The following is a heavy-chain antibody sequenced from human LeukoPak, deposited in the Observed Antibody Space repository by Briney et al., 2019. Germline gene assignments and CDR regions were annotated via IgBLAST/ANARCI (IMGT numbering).Heavy chain of an antibody. Sequence: ASVKVSCKASGYTFTSYYVHWVRLAPGQGLEWMGMINPSTSSTSYAQKFQGRVTMTRDTSTSTVYMELSSLRSEDTAVYYCARDQHYQLPFDYWGRGTLVTVSS. D-gene: IGHD2-2*01. CDR3: ARDQHYQLPFDY. CDR2: INPSTSST. J-gene: IGHJ4*02. V-gene: IGHV1-46*01. CDR1: GYTFTSYY.